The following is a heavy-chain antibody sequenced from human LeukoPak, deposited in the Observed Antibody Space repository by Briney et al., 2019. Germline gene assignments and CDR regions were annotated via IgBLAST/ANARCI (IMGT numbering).Heavy chain of an antibody. V-gene: IGHV4-59*08. CDR3: ARCPVSYSGYPYFYYYGMDV. Sequence: PSETLSLTCTVSGGSISSYYWSWIRQPPGKGLEWIGYIYYSGSTNYNPSLKSRVTISVDTSKNQFSLKLSSVTAADTAVYYCARCPVSYSGYPYFYYYGMDVWGQGTTVTVSS. CDR2: IYYSGST. J-gene: IGHJ6*02. D-gene: IGHD5-12*01. CDR1: GGSISSYY.